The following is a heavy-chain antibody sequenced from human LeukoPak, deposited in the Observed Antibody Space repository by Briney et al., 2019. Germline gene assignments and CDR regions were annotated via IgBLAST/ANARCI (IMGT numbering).Heavy chain of an antibody. CDR2: IYSGGST. CDR3: ARPYYGSGDSYYYGMDV. CDR1: GFTVSSNY. D-gene: IGHD3-10*01. Sequence: GGSLRLSCAASGFTVSSNYMSWVRQAPGKGLEWVSVIYSGGSTYYADSVKGRFTISRDNSKNTLYLQMNSLRAEDTAVYYCARPYYGSGDSYYYGMDVWGQGTTVTVSS. J-gene: IGHJ6*02. V-gene: IGHV3-53*01.